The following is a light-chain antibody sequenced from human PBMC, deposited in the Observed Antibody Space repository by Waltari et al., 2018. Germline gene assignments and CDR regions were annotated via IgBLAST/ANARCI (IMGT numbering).Light chain of an antibody. V-gene: IGLV2-14*03. Sequence: QSALTQPASVSGSPGQSITISCTAPTTDVGGSTYVSWYQPHPGKAPQLMIYDVSNRPSGVSNRFSGSKSGNTASLTISGLQAEDEADYYCSSYTSSFTEVFGGGTKLTVL. CDR3: SSYTSSFTEV. CDR1: TTDVGGSTY. CDR2: DVS. J-gene: IGLJ3*02.